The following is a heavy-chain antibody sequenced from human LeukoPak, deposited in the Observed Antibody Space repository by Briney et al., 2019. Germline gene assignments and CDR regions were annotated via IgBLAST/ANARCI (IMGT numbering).Heavy chain of an antibody. J-gene: IGHJ4*02. CDR2: IYYSGST. Sequence: SETLSLTCTVSGGSISSYYWSWIRQPPGKGLEWIGYIYYSGSTNYNPSLKSRVTISVDTSKNQFSLKLSSVTAADTAVYYCARAGYCSSTSCYRAADYWGQGTLVTVSS. CDR3: ARAGYCSSTSCYRAADY. V-gene: IGHV4-59*08. CDR1: GGSISSYY. D-gene: IGHD2-2*02.